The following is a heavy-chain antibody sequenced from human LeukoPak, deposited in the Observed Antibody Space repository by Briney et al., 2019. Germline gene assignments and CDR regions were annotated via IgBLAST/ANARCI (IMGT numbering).Heavy chain of an antibody. Sequence: SETLSLICTVSGGSISSSSYYWGWIRQPPGKGLEWIGSIYYSGSTYYNPSLKSRVTISVDTSKNQFSLKLSSVTAADTAVYYCARSATGATDSFDYWGQGTLVTVSS. V-gene: IGHV4-39*01. CDR2: IYYSGST. CDR3: ARSATGATDSFDY. D-gene: IGHD1-26*01. CDR1: GGSISSSSYY. J-gene: IGHJ4*02.